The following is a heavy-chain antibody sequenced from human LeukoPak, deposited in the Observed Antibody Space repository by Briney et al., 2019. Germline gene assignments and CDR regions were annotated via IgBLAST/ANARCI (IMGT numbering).Heavy chain of an antibody. Sequence: PGGSLRLSCAASGFTFSSYSMNWARQAPGKGLEWVSSISSSSSYIYYADSVKGRFTISRDNAKNSLYLQMNSLRAEDTAVYYCAREARLGELSPSGYWGQGTLVTVSS. CDR3: AREARLGELSPSGY. V-gene: IGHV3-21*01. J-gene: IGHJ4*02. CDR1: GFTFSSYS. D-gene: IGHD3-16*02. CDR2: ISSSSSYI.